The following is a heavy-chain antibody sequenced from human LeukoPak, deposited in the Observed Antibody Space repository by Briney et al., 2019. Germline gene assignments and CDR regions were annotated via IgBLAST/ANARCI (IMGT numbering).Heavy chain of an antibody. CDR3: ARGHSSSDPFDY. CDR1: GGSISSYY. CDR2: IYYSGST. J-gene: IGHJ4*02. V-gene: IGHV4-59*01. D-gene: IGHD6-6*01. Sequence: SETLSLTCTVSGGSISSYYWSWIRQPPGKGLEWIGYIYYSGSTNYNPSLKSRVTISVDTSKNQFSLKLSSVTAADTAVYYCARGHSSSDPFDYWGQGTLVTVSS.